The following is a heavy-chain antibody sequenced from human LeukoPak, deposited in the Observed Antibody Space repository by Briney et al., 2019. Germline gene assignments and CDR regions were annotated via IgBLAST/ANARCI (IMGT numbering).Heavy chain of an antibody. D-gene: IGHD6-13*01. J-gene: IGHJ6*03. Sequence: ASVKVSCKACGGTFSSYAISWVRQAPGQGLEWMGGIIPIFGTANYAQKFQGRVTVTTDESTSTAYMELSSLRSEDTAVYYCAASILSGARIAAAGLSYMDVWGKGTTVTVSS. V-gene: IGHV1-69*05. CDR2: IIPIFGTA. CDR1: GGTFSSYA. CDR3: AASILSGARIAAAGLSYMDV.